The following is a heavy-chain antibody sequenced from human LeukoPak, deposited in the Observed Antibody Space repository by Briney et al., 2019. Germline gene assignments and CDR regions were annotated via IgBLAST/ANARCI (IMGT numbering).Heavy chain of an antibody. CDR2: ISTSGSTI. CDR3: ARRAYCGGGCYSPVDY. CDR1: GFSFSSYE. V-gene: IGHV3-48*03. J-gene: IGHJ4*02. Sequence: TGGSLRLSCAASGFSFSSYEMNWVREAPGKGLEWVSYISTSGSTIYYADSVKGRFTTSRDNAKNSLYLQMNSLRAEDTAVYYCARRAYCGGGCYSPVDYWGQGTLVTVSS. D-gene: IGHD2-21*02.